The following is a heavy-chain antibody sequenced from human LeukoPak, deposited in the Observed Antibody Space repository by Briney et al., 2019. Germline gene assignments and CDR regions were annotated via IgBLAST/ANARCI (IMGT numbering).Heavy chain of an antibody. CDR2: ISGSGANT. J-gene: IGHJ4*02. CDR1: AFTFSTYA. CDR3: ARVTVSVVLPPADY. Sequence: GGSLRLSCAASAFTFSTYAMTWVRQAPGKGLGWVSGISGSGANTYYADSVKGRFTISRDNSKNTLYLHMSILRAEDTAVYYCARVTVSVVLPPADYWGQGTLVTVSS. D-gene: IGHD2-2*01. V-gene: IGHV3-23*01.